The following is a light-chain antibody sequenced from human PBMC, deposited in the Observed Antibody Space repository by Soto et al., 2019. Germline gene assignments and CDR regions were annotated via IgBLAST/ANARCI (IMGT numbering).Light chain of an antibody. CDR1: SSNIGAGYE. CDR3: QSFDSSLSAYV. J-gene: IGLJ1*01. Sequence: QSVLTQPPSVSGAPGQRVTISCAWCSSNIGAGYEVQWYQQLPGRAPKLLIYGNNNRPSGVPERFSGSNSGTSASLAISGLQAEDESDYYCQSFDSSLSAYVFGTGTKVTVL. CDR2: GNN. V-gene: IGLV1-40*01.